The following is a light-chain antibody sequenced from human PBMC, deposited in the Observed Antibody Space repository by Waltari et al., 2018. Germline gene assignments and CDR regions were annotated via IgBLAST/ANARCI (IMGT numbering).Light chain of an antibody. CDR2: QDR. V-gene: IGLV3-21*02. CDR3: QVWESTNDHVV. Sequence: SYVLTQPPSVSVAPGQTATITCGGNNINAKSVQWYQQKSGQAPVLVVYQDRARPSGIPERFSGSNSGNTATLSISRVEDGDEADYYCQVWESTNDHVVFGGGTKLTVL. CDR1: NINAKS. J-gene: IGLJ3*02.